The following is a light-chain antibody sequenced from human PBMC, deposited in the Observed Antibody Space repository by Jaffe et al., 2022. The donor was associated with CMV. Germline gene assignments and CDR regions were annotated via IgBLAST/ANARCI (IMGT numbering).Light chain of an antibody. CDR1: SLRRYY. CDR2: GKN. Sequence: SSELTQDPAVSVALGQTVRITCQGDSLRRYYATWYQQKPGQAPVLVIYGKNNRPSGVPDRFSGSGSGNTASLTITGAQAEDEADYYCNSRDSSDNHVVFGGGTKLTVL. V-gene: IGLV3-19*01. J-gene: IGLJ3*02. CDR3: NSRDSSDNHVV.